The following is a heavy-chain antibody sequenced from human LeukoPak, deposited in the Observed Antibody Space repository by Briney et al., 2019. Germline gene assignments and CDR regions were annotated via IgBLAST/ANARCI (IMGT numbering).Heavy chain of an antibody. CDR1: GFTFSNAW. J-gene: IGHJ3*02. D-gene: IGHD6-19*01. CDR2: IKSKTDGGTT. Sequence: PGGSLRLSCAASGFTFSNAWMSWVRQAPGKGLEWVGRIKSKTDGGTTDYAAPVKGRFTISRDDSKNTLYLQMNSLKTEDTAVYYCTTSEAYSSGWYDAFDIWGQGTMVTVSS. V-gene: IGHV3-15*01. CDR3: TTSEAYSSGWYDAFDI.